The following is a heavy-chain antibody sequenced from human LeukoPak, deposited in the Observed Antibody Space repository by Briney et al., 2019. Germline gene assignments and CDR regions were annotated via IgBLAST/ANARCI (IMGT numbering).Heavy chain of an antibody. CDR2: IKSKTDGGTT. D-gene: IGHD3-3*01. Sequence: GGSLRLSCAASGFTFSNAWMSWVRQAPGKGLEWVGRIKSKTDGGTTDYAAPVKGRFTISRDDSKNTLYLQMNSLKTEDTAVYYCTTTYTIFGVVLNWGRGTLVTVSS. CDR1: GFTFSNAW. CDR3: TTTYTIFGVVLN. J-gene: IGHJ4*02. V-gene: IGHV3-15*01.